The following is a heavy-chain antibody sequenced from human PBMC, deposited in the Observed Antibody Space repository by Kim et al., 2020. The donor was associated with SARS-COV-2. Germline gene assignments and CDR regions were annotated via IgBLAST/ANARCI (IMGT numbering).Heavy chain of an antibody. CDR2: IIPILGIS. J-gene: IGHJ6*02. V-gene: IGHV1-69*02. CDR1: GGTFSSYT. Sequence: SVKVSCKASGGTFSSYTISWVRQAPGQGLEWMGRIIPILGISNYAQKFQGRVTITADKSTSTAYMELSSLRSEDTAVYYWAYYYDSSGYRYYYYFGMHVWGQGTTVTVSS. CDR3: AYYYDSSGYRYYYYFGMHV. D-gene: IGHD3-22*01.